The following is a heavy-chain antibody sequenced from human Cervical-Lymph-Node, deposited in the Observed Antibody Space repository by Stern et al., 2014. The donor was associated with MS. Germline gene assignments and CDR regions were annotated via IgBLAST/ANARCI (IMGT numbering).Heavy chain of an antibody. CDR3: AREVAGHRLGMMDV. V-gene: IGHV1-46*01. CDR2: INPSGGST. D-gene: IGHD6-19*01. CDR1: GYTFPRFY. Sequence: VQLVESGAEVKKPGDSVKVYRKASGYTFPRFYMHCVRQAPGQGLEWLGKINPSGGSTSYAQKFQGRVTMTRDTSTSTVYMELSSLRSEDTAVYYCAREVAGHRLGMMDVWGQGTTVTVSS. J-gene: IGHJ6*02.